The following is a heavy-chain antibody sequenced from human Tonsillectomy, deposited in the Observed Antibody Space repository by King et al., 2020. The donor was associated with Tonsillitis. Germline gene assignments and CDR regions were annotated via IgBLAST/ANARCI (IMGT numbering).Heavy chain of an antibody. CDR3: AREMYYYDRGGFDY. J-gene: IGHJ4*02. V-gene: IGHV4-4*02. Sequence: VQLQESGPGLVKPSGTLSLTCAVSGGSISSSNWWCWVLQPPGKGLGWVVEIYHSGSTNYNPSLKIRVTISVDQAKNQFSLKLRSVTAADTAVYYCAREMYYYDRGGFDYWGQGTLVTVSS. CDR2: IYHSGST. D-gene: IGHD3-22*01. CDR1: GGSISSSNW.